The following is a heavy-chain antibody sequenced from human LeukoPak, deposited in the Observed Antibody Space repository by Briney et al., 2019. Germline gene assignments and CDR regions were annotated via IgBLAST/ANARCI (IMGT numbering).Heavy chain of an antibody. J-gene: IGHJ6*02. CDR2: INTNTGNP. CDR3: AREFKTSYYYYGMDV. Sequence: ASVKVSCKASGYTFTSYAMNWVRQAPGQGLEWMGWINTNTGNPTYAQGFTGRFVFSLDTSVSTAYLQISSLKAEDTAVYYCAREFKTSYYYYGMDVWGQGTTVTVSS. V-gene: IGHV7-4-1*02. CDR1: GYTFTSYA.